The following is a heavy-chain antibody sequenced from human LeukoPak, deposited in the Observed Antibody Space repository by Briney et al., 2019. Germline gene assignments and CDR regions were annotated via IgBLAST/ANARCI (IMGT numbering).Heavy chain of an antibody. D-gene: IGHD2-2*01. J-gene: IGHJ4*02. CDR1: GGSVSGYY. CDR3: ARGLVVPDARLWGFEY. Sequence: KPSETLSLTCAVYGGSVSGYYWSWIRQPPGKGLEWIGEINHSGSTNYNPSLKSRVTISVDTSKNQFSLKLSSVTAADTAVYYCARGLVVPDARLWGFEYWGQGTLVTVSS. V-gene: IGHV4-34*01. CDR2: INHSGST.